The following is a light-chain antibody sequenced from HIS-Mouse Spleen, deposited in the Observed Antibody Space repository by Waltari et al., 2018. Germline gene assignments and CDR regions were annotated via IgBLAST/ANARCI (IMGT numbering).Light chain of an antibody. J-gene: IGLJ2*01. Sequence: SSALTQDPAVSVALGQTVRITCQGDSLITYDASWYPQKPGQAPVLGIYGKNNRPSGIPDRFSGSSSGNTASLTITGAQAEDEADYYCNSRDSSGNHVVFGGGTKLTVL. CDR1: SLITYD. V-gene: IGLV3-19*01. CDR2: GKN. CDR3: NSRDSSGNHVV.